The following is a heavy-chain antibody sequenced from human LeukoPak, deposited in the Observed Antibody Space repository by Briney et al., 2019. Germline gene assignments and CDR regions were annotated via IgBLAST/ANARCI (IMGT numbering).Heavy chain of an antibody. CDR1: GFTLSSYV. Sequence: PRGSPRLSCAASGFTLSSYVMHCVRQAPGKGLEWVSFIRFDGSENYYADSVRGRFTISRDNSKNTLSLQMNSLRAEDTALYYCAKDVYDCSGGSCPQYYYVMDVWGQGTTVTVSS. D-gene: IGHD2-15*01. J-gene: IGHJ6*02. CDR2: IRFDGSEN. V-gene: IGHV3-30*02. CDR3: AKDVYDCSGGSCPQYYYVMDV.